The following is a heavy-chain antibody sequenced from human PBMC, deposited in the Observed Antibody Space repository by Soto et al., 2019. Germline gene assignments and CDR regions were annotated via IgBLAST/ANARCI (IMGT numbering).Heavy chain of an antibody. CDR2: ISESSSNI. D-gene: IGHD5-12*01. J-gene: IGHJ4*02. CDR3: ARDARGYSGYGKNHGYYFDY. Sequence: GGSLRLSCAASGFSFSSYAMNWVRQAPGKGLEWLSYISESSSNIYYADSVKGRFTISRDNAKNSLYLQMNSLRDEDTAVYYCARDARGYSGYGKNHGYYFDYWGQGTLVTVSS. CDR1: GFSFSSYA. V-gene: IGHV3-48*02.